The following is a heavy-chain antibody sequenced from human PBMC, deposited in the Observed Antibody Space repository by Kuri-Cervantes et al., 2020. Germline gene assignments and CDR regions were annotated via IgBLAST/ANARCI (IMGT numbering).Heavy chain of an antibody. D-gene: IGHD2-2*01. CDR1: GYTFTSYY. V-gene: IGHV1-46*01. CDR3: AGGPPDIVVVPAVSWGGYMDV. J-gene: IGHJ6*03. Sequence: ASVKVSCKASGYTFTSYYMHWVRQAPGQGLEWMGIINPSGGSTSYAQKFQGRVTMTRDTSTSTVYMELSSLRSEDTAVYYCAGGPPDIVVVPAVSWGGYMDVWGKGTTVTVSS. CDR2: INPSGGST.